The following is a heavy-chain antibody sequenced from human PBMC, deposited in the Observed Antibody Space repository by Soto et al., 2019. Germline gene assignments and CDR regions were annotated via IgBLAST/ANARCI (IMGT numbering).Heavy chain of an antibody. D-gene: IGHD1-26*01. Sequence: QVQLQQWGAGLLKPSETLSLTCAVNGGSFSGYSWTWIRQSPGKGLEWIGQINHSGSSIYSPSLTSRVTISLLNSKTQFSLALTSVTAADAAVYFCASGLFSATSYSGGWYYFDSWGQGTLVAVSS. CDR2: INHSGSS. J-gene: IGHJ4*02. CDR3: ASGLFSATSYSGGWYYFDS. CDR1: GGSFSGYS. V-gene: IGHV4-34*01.